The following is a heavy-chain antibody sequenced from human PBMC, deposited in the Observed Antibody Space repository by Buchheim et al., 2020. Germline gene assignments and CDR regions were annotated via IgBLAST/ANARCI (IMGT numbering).Heavy chain of an antibody. D-gene: IGHD5-18*01. CDR1: GFTFSSYG. CDR2: ISGSGGST. CDR3: TTEPNGYRFFDY. V-gene: IGHV3-23*01. J-gene: IGHJ4*02. Sequence: EVQLLESGGGLVQPGGSLRLSCAASGFTFSSYGMSWVRQSPGKGLEWVSGISGSGGSTYYADSVKGRFTISRDNSKNTVYLQMNSLRAEDTAIYYCTTEPNGYRFFDYWGQGAL.